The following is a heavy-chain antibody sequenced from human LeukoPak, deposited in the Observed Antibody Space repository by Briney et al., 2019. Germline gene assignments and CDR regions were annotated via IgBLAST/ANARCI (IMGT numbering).Heavy chain of an antibody. D-gene: IGHD2-8*01. V-gene: IGHV4-59*01. J-gene: IGHJ4*02. Sequence: SETLSLSCTVSGVSISSYCLNWIRQPPGKGLEWIGYIYYSGSTKYNPSLKSRVTISVDTSKNQFSLKLRSVTAADTAVYYCASGFDSKSTNGKYWGQGTLVTVSS. CDR3: ASGFDSKSTNGKY. CDR1: GVSISSYC. CDR2: IYYSGST.